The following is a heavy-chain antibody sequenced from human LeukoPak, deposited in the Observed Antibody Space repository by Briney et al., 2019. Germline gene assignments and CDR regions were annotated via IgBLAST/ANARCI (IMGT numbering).Heavy chain of an antibody. CDR1: AGSISNYY. CDR3: ARLSHPADSSWFFDY. Sequence: SETLSLTCTISAGSISNYYWSWIRQPPGKGLEWITYIYYSGSTNYNPSLKSRVTISVDTSKNQFSLNLSSVTAADTAVYYCARLSHPADSSWFFDYWGQGTLVTVSS. D-gene: IGHD6-13*01. J-gene: IGHJ4*02. CDR2: IYYSGST. V-gene: IGHV4-59*08.